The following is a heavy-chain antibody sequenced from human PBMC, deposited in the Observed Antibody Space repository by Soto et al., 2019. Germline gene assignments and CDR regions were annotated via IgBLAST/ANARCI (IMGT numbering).Heavy chain of an antibody. D-gene: IGHD1-26*01. CDR2: ISYDGSNK. Sequence: PGGALGLSCAASGFTFSSYDMHGVRQAPGKGLEWVAVISYDGSNKYYADSVKGRFTLSRDNSKNTLYLQMNSLRAGDTAVYYCAKGSYSGVYSDFDYWGQGTLVTVSS. J-gene: IGHJ4*02. CDR1: GFTFSSYD. V-gene: IGHV3-30*18. CDR3: AKGSYSGVYSDFDY.